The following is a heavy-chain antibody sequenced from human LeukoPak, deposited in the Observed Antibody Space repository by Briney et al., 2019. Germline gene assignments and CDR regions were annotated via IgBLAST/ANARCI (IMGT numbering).Heavy chain of an antibody. J-gene: IGHJ5*02. V-gene: IGHV3-66*02. CDR3: ARDQRGITIFGVVSWFDP. CDR2: IYSGGST. D-gene: IGHD3-3*01. Sequence: QPGGPMRLSCAASGFTVSSNYMSWVRQAPGKGLEWASVIYSGGSTYYADSVKGRFTISRDNSKNTLYLQMNSLRAEDTAVYYCARDQRGITIFGVVSWFDPWGQGTLVTVSS. CDR1: GFTVSSNY.